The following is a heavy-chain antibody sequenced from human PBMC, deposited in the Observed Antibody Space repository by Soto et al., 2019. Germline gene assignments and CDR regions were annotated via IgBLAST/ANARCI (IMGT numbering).Heavy chain of an antibody. CDR1: GGTFSSYA. CDR2: IIPIFGTA. J-gene: IGHJ6*02. CDR3: ARSRYSYGWDYYYYGMDV. Sequence: QVQLVQSGAEVKKPGSSVKVSCKASGGTFSSYAISWVRQAPGQGLEWMGGIIPIFGTANYAQKFQGRVTITADKSTSTAYMELSSLRSEDTAVSYCARSRYSYGWDYYYYGMDVWGQGTTVTVSS. D-gene: IGHD5-18*01. V-gene: IGHV1-69*06.